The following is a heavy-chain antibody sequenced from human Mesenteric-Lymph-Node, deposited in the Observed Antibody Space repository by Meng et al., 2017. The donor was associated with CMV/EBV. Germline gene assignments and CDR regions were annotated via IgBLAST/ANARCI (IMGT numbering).Heavy chain of an antibody. CDR3: ARGMGRITIFGVAPNWFDP. CDR1: TFTSYD. V-gene: IGHV1-8*03. J-gene: IGHJ5*02. CDR2: MNPNSGNT. Sequence: TFTSYDINWVRQATGQGLEWMGWMNPNSGNTGYAQKFQGRVTITRNTSISTAYMELSSLRSEDTAVYYCARGMGRITIFGVAPNWFDPWGQGTLVTVSS. D-gene: IGHD3-3*01.